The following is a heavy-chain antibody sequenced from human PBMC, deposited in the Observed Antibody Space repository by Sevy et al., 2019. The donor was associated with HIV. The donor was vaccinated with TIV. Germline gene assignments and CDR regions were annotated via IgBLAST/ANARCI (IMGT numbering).Heavy chain of an antibody. V-gene: IGHV1-2*02. J-gene: IGHJ4*02. D-gene: IGHD3-3*01. CDR1: GYTFTGYQ. CDR3: ARGTPFWSGSYYFDT. CDR2: INPNSDGT. Sequence: ASVKVSCKASGYTFTGYQIHWVRQAPGQGLQWMGWINPNSDGTNFAQKVQGRVTMTTDTSINTAYMELSRLRSDDTAVKYCARGTPFWSGSYYFDTWGQGTLVTVSS.